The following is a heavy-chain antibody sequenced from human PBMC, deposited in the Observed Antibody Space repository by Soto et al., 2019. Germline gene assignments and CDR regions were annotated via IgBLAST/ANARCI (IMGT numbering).Heavy chain of an antibody. D-gene: IGHD6-6*01. V-gene: IGHV3-30*04. CDR3: ASWSVIQNEYSSSSVDY. Sequence: GGSLRLSCAASGFTFSSYAMHWVRQAPGKGLEWVAVISYDGSNKYYADSVKGRFTISRDNSKNTLYLQMNSLRAEDTAVYYCASWSVIQNEYSSSSVDYWGQGTLVTVSS. CDR1: GFTFSSYA. J-gene: IGHJ4*02. CDR2: ISYDGSNK.